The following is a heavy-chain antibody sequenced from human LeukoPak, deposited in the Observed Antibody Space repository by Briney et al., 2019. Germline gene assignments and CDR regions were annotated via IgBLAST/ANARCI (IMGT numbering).Heavy chain of an antibody. D-gene: IGHD5-12*01. CDR3: ARGLYEYGP. CDR2: IYTSGST. CDR1: GGSISSGSYY. J-gene: IGHJ5*02. Sequence: PSETLSLTCTVSGGSISSGSYYWSWIRQPAGKGLEWIGRIYTSGSTNYNPSLKSRVTISVDTSKNQFSLKLSSVTAADTAVYYCARGLYEYGPWGQGTLVTVSS. V-gene: IGHV4-61*02.